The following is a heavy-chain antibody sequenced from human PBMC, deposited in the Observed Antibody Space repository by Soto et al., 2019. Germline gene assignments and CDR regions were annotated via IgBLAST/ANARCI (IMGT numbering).Heavy chain of an antibody. CDR2: ISGSGGST. J-gene: IGHJ4*02. D-gene: IGHD2-8*01. V-gene: IGHV3-23*01. Sequence: GGSLRLSCAASGFTFSSYAMSWVRQAPGKGLEWVSAISGSGGSTYYADSVKGRFTISRDNSKNTLYLQMNSLRAEDTAVYYCATATKDCTNGVCYAFDYWGQGTLVTVSS. CDR3: ATATKDCTNGVCYAFDY. CDR1: GFTFSSYA.